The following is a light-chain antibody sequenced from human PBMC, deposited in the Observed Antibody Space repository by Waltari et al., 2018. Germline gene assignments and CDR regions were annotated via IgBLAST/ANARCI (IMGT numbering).Light chain of an antibody. CDR3: MQALHTPYT. CDR1: QSLLNSNGYTY. V-gene: IGKV2-28*01. J-gene: IGKJ2*01. CDR2: LGS. Sequence: DIVMTQSPLSLPVTPGEPASISCRSNQSLLNSNGYTYFDWYLQKPEQSPQLLIYLGSNRASGVPDRFSGSGSGTDFTLKISRVEAEDVGVYYCMQALHTPYTFGQGTKLEIK.